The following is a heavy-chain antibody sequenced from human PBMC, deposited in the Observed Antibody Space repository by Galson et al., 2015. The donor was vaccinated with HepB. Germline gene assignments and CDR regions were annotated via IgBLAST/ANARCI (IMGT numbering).Heavy chain of an antibody. J-gene: IGHJ6*03. D-gene: IGHD2-2*01. V-gene: IGHV1-18*01. CDR1: GYTFTSYG. CDR2: ISAYNGNT. CDR3: ARGGRGNSTSRSPGYYYYYMDV. Sequence: SVKVSCKASGYTFTSYGISWVRQAPGQGLEWMGWISAYNGNTNYAQKLQGRVTMTTDTSTSTAYMELRSLRSDDTAVYYCARGGRGNSTSRSPGYYYYYMDVWGKGTTVTVSS.